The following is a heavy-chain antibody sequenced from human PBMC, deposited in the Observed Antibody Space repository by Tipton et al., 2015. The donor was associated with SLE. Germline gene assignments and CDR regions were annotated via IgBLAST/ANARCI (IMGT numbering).Heavy chain of an antibody. V-gene: IGHV5-51*03. CDR1: GYSFTSYW. D-gene: IGHD2-15*01. Sequence: QLVQSGAEVKKPGESLKISCKGSGYSFTSYWIGWVRQMPGKGLEWMGIIYPGDSDTRYSPSFQGQVTISADKSISTAYLQWSSLKASDTAMYYCARYVVVVAATPSWFDPWGQGTLVTVSS. J-gene: IGHJ5*02. CDR3: ARYVVVVAATPSWFDP. CDR2: IYPGDSDT.